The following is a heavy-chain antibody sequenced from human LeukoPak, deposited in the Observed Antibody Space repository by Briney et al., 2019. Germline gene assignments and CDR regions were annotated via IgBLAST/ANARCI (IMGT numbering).Heavy chain of an antibody. D-gene: IGHD3-22*01. CDR2: IIPILGIA. CDR3: ARGRDLAVNDAFDI. CDR1: GGTFSSYA. V-gene: IGHV1-69*04. J-gene: IGHJ3*02. Sequence: ASVKVSCKASGGTFSSYAISWVRQAPGQGLEWMGRIIPILGIANYAQKFQGRVTITTDDSSSTAYMELSTLRSEDTAVYYCARGRDLAVNDAFDIWGQGTVVTVSS.